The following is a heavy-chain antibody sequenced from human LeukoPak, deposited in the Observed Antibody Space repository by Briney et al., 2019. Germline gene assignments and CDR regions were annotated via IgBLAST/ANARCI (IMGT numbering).Heavy chain of an antibody. D-gene: IGHD2-21*02. Sequence: SETLSLTCTVSGGSTSSYYWSWIRQPPGKGLEWIGYVYYNGNTNYNPSLKSRVTISVDTSKNQFSLKLNSVTAADTAVYFCARRVAMTARYYFDFWGQGTLVTVSS. CDR3: ARRVAMTARYYFDF. J-gene: IGHJ4*02. CDR2: VYYNGNT. CDR1: GGSTSSYY. V-gene: IGHV4-59*08.